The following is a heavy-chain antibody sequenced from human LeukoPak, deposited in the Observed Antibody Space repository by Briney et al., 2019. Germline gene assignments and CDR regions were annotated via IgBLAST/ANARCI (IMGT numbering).Heavy chain of an antibody. CDR2: ISGSGVST. J-gene: IGHJ3*02. Sequence: GGSLRLSCAASGFTFSSYAMSWVRQAPGKGLEWVSAISGSGVSTYYADSVKGRFTISSDNSKNTLYLQMDSLRAEDTAVYYCARVSHSGSLDMHFDIWGQGTTVTVSS. D-gene: IGHD1-26*01. V-gene: IGHV3-23*01. CDR1: GFTFSSYA. CDR3: ARVSHSGSLDMHFDI.